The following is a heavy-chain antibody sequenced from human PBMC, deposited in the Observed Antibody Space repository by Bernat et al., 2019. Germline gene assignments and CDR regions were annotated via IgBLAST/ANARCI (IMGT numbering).Heavy chain of an antibody. CDR1: GGSITNYH. D-gene: IGHD2-2*02. CDR3: ARNAGRSGGYGSSTACYTFDY. J-gene: IGHJ4*02. Sequence: QVQLQESGPGLVKPSETLSLTCTVSGGSITNYHWSWIRQPPGKALEWIGYIYYTGNTNYNSSLRSRVTISVDTSKNQFSVKLSSVTAADTAVDYCARNAGRSGGYGSSTACYTFDYWGQGTLVAVSS. CDR2: IYYTGNT. V-gene: IGHV4-59*08.